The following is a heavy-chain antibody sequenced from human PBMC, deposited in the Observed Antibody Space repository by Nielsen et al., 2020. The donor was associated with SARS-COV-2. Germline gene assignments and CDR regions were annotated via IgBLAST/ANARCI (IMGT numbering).Heavy chain of an antibody. V-gene: IGHV1-69*13. J-gene: IGHJ5*02. CDR1: GGTLGNYG. CDR2: IIPSFGTP. D-gene: IGHD6-19*01. Sequence: SVKVSCKASGGTLGNYGINWVRQAPGQGLEWMGGIIPSFGTPEYARQFQGRVTISADQSTSTAYMELRSLRSDDTAVYYCAREGGVQQWLIRGWFDPWGQGTLVTVSS. CDR3: AREGGVQQWLIRGWFDP.